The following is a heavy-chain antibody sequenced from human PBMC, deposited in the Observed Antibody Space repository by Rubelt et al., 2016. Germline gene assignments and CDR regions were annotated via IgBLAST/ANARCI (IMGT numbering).Heavy chain of an antibody. V-gene: IGHV3-23*01. CDR1: GFTFSSYA. CDR2: ISGSGGST. J-gene: IGHJ4*02. CDR3: AKDFPSNTASDY. Sequence: VLPGGSLRLSCAASGFTFSSYAMSWVRQAPGKGLEWVSVISGSGGSTYYADSVKGRFTISRDNSKNTLDLQMNSLRAEDTAIYYCAKDFPSNTASDYWGQGTLVTVSS. D-gene: IGHD5-18*01.